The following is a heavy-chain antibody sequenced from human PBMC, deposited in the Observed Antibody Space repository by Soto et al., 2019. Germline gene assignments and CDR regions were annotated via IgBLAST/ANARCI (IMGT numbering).Heavy chain of an antibody. CDR3: AKSIVGATTSPLDY. D-gene: IGHD1-26*01. CDR2: ISGSGGST. Sequence: GGSLRLSCAASGFTVSSYAMSWVRQAPGKGLEWVSAISGSGGSTYYADSVKGRFTISRDNSKNTLYLQMNSLRAEDTAVYYCAKSIVGATTSPLDYWGQGTLVTVSS. CDR1: GFTVSSYA. J-gene: IGHJ4*02. V-gene: IGHV3-23*01.